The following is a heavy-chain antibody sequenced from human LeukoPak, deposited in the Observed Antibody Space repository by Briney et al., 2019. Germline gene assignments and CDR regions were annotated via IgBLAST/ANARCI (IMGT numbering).Heavy chain of an antibody. D-gene: IGHD3-16*02. J-gene: IGHJ5*02. V-gene: IGHV4-30-4*01. CDR3: ATLYSILEGFDP. CDR2: IYYSGST. CDR1: GGSISSGDYY. Sequence: SETLSLTCTVSGGSISSGDYYWSWIRQPPGKGLEWIGYIYYSGSTYYNPSLKSRVTISVDTSKNQFSLKLSSVTAADTAVYYCATLYSILEGFDPWGQGTLATVSS.